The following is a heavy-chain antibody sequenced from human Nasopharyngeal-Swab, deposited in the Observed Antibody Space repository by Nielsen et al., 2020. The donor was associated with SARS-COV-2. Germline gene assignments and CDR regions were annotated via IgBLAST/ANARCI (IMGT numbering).Heavy chain of an antibody. CDR3: ARGPHLYYEALNDY. CDR2: ISSSSSYI. J-gene: IGHJ4*02. V-gene: IGHV3-21*01. Sequence: VRQAPGKGLEWVSSISSSSSYIYYADSVKGRFTISRDNAKNSLYLQMNSLRAEDTAVYYCARGPHLYYEALNDYWSQGTLVTVSS. D-gene: IGHD3-22*01.